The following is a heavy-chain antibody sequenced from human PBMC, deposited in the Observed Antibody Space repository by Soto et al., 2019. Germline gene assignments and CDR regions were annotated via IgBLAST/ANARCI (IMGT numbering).Heavy chain of an antibody. V-gene: IGHV1-69*13. CDR1: GGTFSSYA. CDR3: GIQLWSDYYYYGMDV. D-gene: IGHD5-18*01. CDR2: IIPIFGTA. Sequence: SVKVSCKASGGTFSSYAISWVRQAPGQGLEWMGGIIPIFGTANYAQKFQGRVTITADESTSTAYMELSSLRSEDTAVYYCGIQLWSDYYYYGMDVWGQGXTVTVYS. J-gene: IGHJ6*02.